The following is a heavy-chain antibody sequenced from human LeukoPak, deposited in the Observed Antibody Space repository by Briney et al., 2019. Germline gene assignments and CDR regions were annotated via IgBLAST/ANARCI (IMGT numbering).Heavy chain of an antibody. CDR1: GGSISSGTYY. Sequence: PSETLSLTCTVSGGSISSGTYYWSWIRQPAGKGLEWIGRIYTSGSTDYNPSLKSRLTISVDTSKNQFSLKLSSVTAADTAVYYCARGFVYYGSGSLPLAEYFQHWGQGTLVTVSS. J-gene: IGHJ1*01. CDR2: IYTSGST. D-gene: IGHD3-10*01. V-gene: IGHV4-61*02. CDR3: ARGFVYYGSGSLPLAEYFQH.